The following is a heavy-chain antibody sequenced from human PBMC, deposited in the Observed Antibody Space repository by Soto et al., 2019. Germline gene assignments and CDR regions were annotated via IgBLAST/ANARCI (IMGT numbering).Heavy chain of an antibody. Sequence: ASVKVSCKASGGTFSSYTTSWVRQAPGQGLEWMGRIIPILGIANYAQKFQGRVTITADKSTSTAYMELSSLRSEDTAVYYCARGSVVVPAAKNYYYYMDVWGKGTTVTVSS. D-gene: IGHD2-2*01. V-gene: IGHV1-69*02. CDR1: GGTFSSYT. CDR3: ARGSVVVPAAKNYYYYMDV. CDR2: IIPILGIA. J-gene: IGHJ6*03.